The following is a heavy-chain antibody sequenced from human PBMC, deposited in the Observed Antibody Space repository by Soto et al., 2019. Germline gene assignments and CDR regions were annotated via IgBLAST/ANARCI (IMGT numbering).Heavy chain of an antibody. V-gene: IGHV3-33*01. CDR2: IWYDGSNK. J-gene: IGHJ4*02. CDR3: KSGKSGSSGPLY. CDR1: GFTFSSYG. Sequence: GGSLRLSCAASGFTFSSYGMHWVRQAPGKGLEWVAVIWYDGSNKYYADSVKGRFTISRHNSKNTLYLQMNSLRAEDTAVYYGKSGKSGSSGPLYCGQGHLVTVS. D-gene: IGHD3-22*01.